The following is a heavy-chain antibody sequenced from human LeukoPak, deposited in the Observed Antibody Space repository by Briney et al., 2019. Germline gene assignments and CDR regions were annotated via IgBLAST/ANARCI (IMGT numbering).Heavy chain of an antibody. CDR1: GGSFSGYY. J-gene: IGHJ5*02. CDR3: ARGMVGGYSSRWELYWFDP. CDR2: INHSGST. Sequence: SETLSLTCAVDGGSFSGYYWSWIRQPPGKGLELIGEINHSGSTNYNPSLKRRVTISVDPSKNQFSLKLSSVTAADTAVYYCARGMVGGYSSRWELYWFDPWGQGTLVTVSS. V-gene: IGHV4-34*01. D-gene: IGHD6-13*01.